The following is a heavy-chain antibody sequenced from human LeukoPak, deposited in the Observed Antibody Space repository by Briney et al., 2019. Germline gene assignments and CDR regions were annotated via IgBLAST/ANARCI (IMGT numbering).Heavy chain of an antibody. CDR2: IKQDGSEK. Sequence: GGSLRLSCAASGFTSSSYWMSWVRQAPGKGLEWVANIKQDGSEKYYVDSVKGRFTISRDNAKNSLYLQMNSLRAEDTAVYYCASDGRSRYCSSTSCQVHWGQGTLVTVSS. D-gene: IGHD2-2*01. J-gene: IGHJ4*02. V-gene: IGHV3-7*03. CDR3: ASDGRSRYCSSTSCQVH. CDR1: GFTSSSYW.